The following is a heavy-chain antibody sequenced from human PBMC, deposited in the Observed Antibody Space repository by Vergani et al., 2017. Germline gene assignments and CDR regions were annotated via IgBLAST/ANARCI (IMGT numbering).Heavy chain of an antibody. V-gene: IGHV4-34*01. CDR2: IDHTGRP. Sequence: QVQLQQWGGGLLKPSETLSLTCVVNGGSFTSYHWTWIRQSPGEGLEWVGDIDHTGRPDYIPSLKSRLTMSVDKSRNQFSLTLNSVTATDTAIYFCARVNTETNGHLYYYYYMDVGGQGTAVTVS. J-gene: IGHJ6*03. CDR1: GGSFTSYH. D-gene: IGHD4-11*01. CDR3: ARVNTETNGHLYYYYYMDV.